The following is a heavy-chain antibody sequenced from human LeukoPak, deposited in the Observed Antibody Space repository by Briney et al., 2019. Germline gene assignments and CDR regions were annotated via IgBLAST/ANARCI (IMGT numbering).Heavy chain of an antibody. CDR2: ISYDGSNK. V-gene: IGHV3-30*18. J-gene: IGHJ6*02. Sequence: GGSLRLSCAASGFTFSSYGMHWVRQAPGKGLEWVAVISYDGSNKYYADSVKGRFTISRDNSKNTLYLQMNSLRAEDTAVYYCAKESYYYYYGMDVWGQGTTVTVSS. CDR1: GFTFSSYG. CDR3: AKESYYYYYGMDV.